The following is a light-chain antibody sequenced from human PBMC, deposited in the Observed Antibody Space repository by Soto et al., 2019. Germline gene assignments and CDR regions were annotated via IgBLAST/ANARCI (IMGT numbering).Light chain of an antibody. V-gene: IGKV1-39*01. CDR2: AAS. Sequence: DIQMTPSPSSLSASVGDRVTITCRASQSIRSYLNWYQQKPGKAPKLLIYAASSLQSGAPSRFSGSGSGTDFTLTISSRQPEEFATYYCQQSDSTPWTFGQGTKVEIK. J-gene: IGKJ1*01. CDR1: QSIRSY. CDR3: QQSDSTPWT.